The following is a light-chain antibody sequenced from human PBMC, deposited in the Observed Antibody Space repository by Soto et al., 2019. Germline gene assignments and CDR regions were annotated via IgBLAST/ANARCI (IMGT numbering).Light chain of an antibody. CDR3: QQADTFPFT. CDR2: AAT. V-gene: IGKV1-12*01. J-gene: IGKJ3*01. CDR1: QDISSL. Sequence: IQMTQSPSSVSASVGDRVTITCRASQDISSLLAWYQHKPGKAPKLLIYAATTLQSGVPSRFSGSESGTEFTLTISSLQPDDFATYSCQQADTFPFTFGPGTKVDMK.